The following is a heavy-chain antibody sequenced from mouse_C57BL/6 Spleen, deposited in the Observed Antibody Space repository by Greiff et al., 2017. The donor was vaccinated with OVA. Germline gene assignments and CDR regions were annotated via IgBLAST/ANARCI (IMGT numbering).Heavy chain of an antibody. V-gene: IGHV3-1*01. CDR1: GYSITSGYD. Sequence: EVKLQESGPGMVKPSQSLSLTCTVTGYSITSGYDWHWIRHFPGNNLEWMGYISYSGSTNYNPSLKSRISITHDTSTNHFFLKLNSVTTEDTATYYCARTDGSSSWFAYWGQGTLVTVSA. D-gene: IGHD1-1*01. J-gene: IGHJ3*01. CDR2: ISYSGST. CDR3: ARTDGSSSWFAY.